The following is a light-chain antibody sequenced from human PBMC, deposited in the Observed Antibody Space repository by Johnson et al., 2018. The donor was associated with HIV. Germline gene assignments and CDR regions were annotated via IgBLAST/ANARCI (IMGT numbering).Light chain of an antibody. CDR2: DNN. CDR3: GTRDNSLIARYV. Sequence: QSVLTQPPSVSAAPGQKVTISCSGSSSNIGNNYVSWYQQLPGTAPKLLIYDNNKRPSGIPDRFSGSKSGTSATLGITGLQTGDEADYYCGTRDNSLIARYVLGTGTKVTVL. V-gene: IGLV1-51*01. CDR1: SSNIGNNY. J-gene: IGLJ1*01.